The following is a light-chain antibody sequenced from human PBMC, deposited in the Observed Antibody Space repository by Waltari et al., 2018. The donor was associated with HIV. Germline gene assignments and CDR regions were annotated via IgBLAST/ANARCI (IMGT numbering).Light chain of an antibody. CDR3: SSYTSSSTVV. J-gene: IGLJ2*01. CDR1: SSDVAGYNY. CDR2: EVS. V-gene: IGLV2-14*01. Sequence: QSALTQPASVSGSPGQSITISCTGTSSDVAGYNYVSWYQQHPGKAPKLTIYEVSNRPSGVSNRFSGSKSGNTASLTISGLQAEDEADYYCSSYTSSSTVVFGGGTKLTVL.